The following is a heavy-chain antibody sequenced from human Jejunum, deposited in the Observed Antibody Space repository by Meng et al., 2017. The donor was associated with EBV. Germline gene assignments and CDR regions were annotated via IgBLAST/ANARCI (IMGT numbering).Heavy chain of an antibody. CDR2: ISSGSGSTL. CDR3: AASAVVAPHY. Sequence: EQCLVAGGGLVKPGGSLGFSCAAFGFSFSDYYMGWIRQAPGKGLEWVSYISSGSGSTLYYADSVGGRFTISRDNAKNSLYLQMNSLRAEDTAVYYCAASAVVAPHYWGQGTLVTVSS. D-gene: IGHD2-15*01. V-gene: IGHV3-11*01. J-gene: IGHJ4*02. CDR1: GFSFSDYY.